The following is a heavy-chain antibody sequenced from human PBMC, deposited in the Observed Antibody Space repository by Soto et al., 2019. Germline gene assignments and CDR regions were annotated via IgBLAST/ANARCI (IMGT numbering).Heavy chain of an antibody. V-gene: IGHV4-59*01. Sequence: QVQLQESGPGLVKPSETLSLTCTVSGGSISSLYWNWIRQPPGKGLEWIGSIFYSGSTTYNPSLTRRVTISVDTYRTQFALKLTAVTSADTAAYYCARVREYRGYGNAFDIWGQGTMVTVSS. CDR2: IFYSGST. CDR1: GGSISSLY. J-gene: IGHJ3*02. D-gene: IGHD5-12*01. CDR3: ARVREYRGYGNAFDI.